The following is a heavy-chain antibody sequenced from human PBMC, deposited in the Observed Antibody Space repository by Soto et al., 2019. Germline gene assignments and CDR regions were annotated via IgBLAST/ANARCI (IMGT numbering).Heavy chain of an antibody. D-gene: IGHD1-26*01. J-gene: IGHJ4*02. CDR2: IWYDGSNK. V-gene: IGHV3-33*01. CDR3: ARGFPAEWELVPGY. Sequence: GKGLEWVAVIWYDGSNKYYADSVKGRFTISRDNSKNTLYLQMNSLRAEDTAVYFCARGFPAEWELVPGYWGQGTLVIV.